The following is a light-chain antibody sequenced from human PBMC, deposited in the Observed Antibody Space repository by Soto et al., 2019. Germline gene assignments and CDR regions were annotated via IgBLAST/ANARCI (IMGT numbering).Light chain of an antibody. J-gene: IGKJ1*01. CDR2: AAS. Sequence: SQSACTLSLSTGERATLSCRASQSVSSGHLAWYQQKPGQAPRLLIYAASSRATGIPDRFGGSGSGTDFTLIIDRLEPEDFAVYYCQQYSSFPRTFAQGTKV. CDR1: QSVSSGH. CDR3: QQYSSFPRT. V-gene: IGKV3-20*01.